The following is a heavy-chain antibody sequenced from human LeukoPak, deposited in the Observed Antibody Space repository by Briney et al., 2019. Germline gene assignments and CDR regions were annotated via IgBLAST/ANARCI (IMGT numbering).Heavy chain of an antibody. Sequence: ASVKVSCKASGGTFSSYAISWVRQAPGQGLEWMGGIIPIFGTANYAQKFQGRVTITADKSTSTAYMELSSLRSEGTAVYYCARDDYGDYGSWGQGTLVTVSS. D-gene: IGHD4-17*01. CDR3: ARDDYGDYGS. J-gene: IGHJ5*02. CDR2: IIPIFGTA. CDR1: GGTFSSYA. V-gene: IGHV1-69*06.